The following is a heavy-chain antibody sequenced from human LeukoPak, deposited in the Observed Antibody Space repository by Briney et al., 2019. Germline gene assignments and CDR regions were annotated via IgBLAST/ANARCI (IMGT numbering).Heavy chain of an antibody. V-gene: IGHV1-18*01. Sequence: GVSVKVSCKASGYTFTSYGISWVRQAPGQGLEWMGWISAYNGNTNYAQKLQGRVTMTTDTSTSTAYMELRSLRSDDTAVYYCARDYCSSTSCLFDYWGQGTLVTVSS. J-gene: IGHJ4*02. CDR3: ARDYCSSTSCLFDY. CDR1: GYTFTSYG. CDR2: ISAYNGNT. D-gene: IGHD2-2*01.